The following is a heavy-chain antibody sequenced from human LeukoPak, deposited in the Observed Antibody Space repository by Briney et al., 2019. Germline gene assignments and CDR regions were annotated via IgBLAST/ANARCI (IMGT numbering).Heavy chain of an antibody. CDR1: GFTFSSYA. Sequence: GSLRLSCAASGFTFSSYAMSWVRQPPGKGLEWIGEINHSGSTNYSPSFKSRVTISADTSKNQFSLKLSSVTAADTAVYYCGREGRDNGDPMYGMDVWGQGTTVIVSS. D-gene: IGHD4-17*01. CDR2: INHSGST. CDR3: GREGRDNGDPMYGMDV. J-gene: IGHJ6*02. V-gene: IGHV4-34*01.